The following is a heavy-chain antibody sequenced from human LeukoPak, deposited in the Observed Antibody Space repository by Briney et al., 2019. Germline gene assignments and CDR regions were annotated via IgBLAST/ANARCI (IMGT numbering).Heavy chain of an antibody. CDR2: IYHSGST. D-gene: IGHD6-19*01. J-gene: IGHJ6*03. V-gene: IGHV4-4*02. CDR1: GGSISSSNW. CDR3: ARGLSIAVAEPYYYYMDV. Sequence: SETLSLTCAVSGGSISSSNWWSWVRQPPGKGLEWIGEIYHSGSTNYNPSLKSRVTISADKSKNQFSLKLSSVTAADTAVYYCARGLSIAVAEPYYYYMDVWGKGTTVTVSS.